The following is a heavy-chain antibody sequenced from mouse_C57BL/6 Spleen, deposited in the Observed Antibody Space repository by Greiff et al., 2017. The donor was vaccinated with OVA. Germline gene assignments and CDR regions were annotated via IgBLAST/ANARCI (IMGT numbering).Heavy chain of an antibody. J-gene: IGHJ4*01. D-gene: IGHD1-1*02. CDR3: TTRVDAMDY. CDR1: GFNIKDDY. Sequence: VQLKESGAELVRPGASVKLSCTASGFNIKDDYMHWVKQRPEQGLEWIGWIDPENGDTEYASKFQGKATITADTSSNTAYLQLSSLTSEDTAVYYCTTRVDAMDYWGQGTSVTVSS. CDR2: IDPENGDT. V-gene: IGHV14-4*01.